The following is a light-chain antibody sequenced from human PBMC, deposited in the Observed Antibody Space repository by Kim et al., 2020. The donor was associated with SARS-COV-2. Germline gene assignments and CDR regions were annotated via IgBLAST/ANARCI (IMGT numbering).Light chain of an antibody. J-gene: IGKJ2*01. CDR1: QTVSTN. CDR2: GAS. CDR3: QQYHYWPYT. V-gene: IGKV3-15*01. Sequence: ETVMTQSPATLSVSPGERATLSCRASQTVSTNLAWYQQQPGQAPRLLIYGASTRTTDIPARFSGSGSGTEFTLTISSLQSEDFAVYYCQQYHYWPYTFGQGTKLEI.